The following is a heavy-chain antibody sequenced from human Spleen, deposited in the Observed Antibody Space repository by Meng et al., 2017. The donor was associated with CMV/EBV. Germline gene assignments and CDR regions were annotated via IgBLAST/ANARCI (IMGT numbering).Heavy chain of an antibody. J-gene: IGHJ4*02. Sequence: KASGYTFTSYYMHWVRQAPGQGLEWMGIINPSGGSTSYAPKFQGRVTMTRDTSTSTVYMELSSLRSEDTAVYYCARVGEGGYYYYFDYWGQGTLVTVSS. CDR2: INPSGGST. CDR3: ARVGEGGYYYYFDY. V-gene: IGHV1-46*01. D-gene: IGHD3-22*01. CDR1: GYTFTSYY.